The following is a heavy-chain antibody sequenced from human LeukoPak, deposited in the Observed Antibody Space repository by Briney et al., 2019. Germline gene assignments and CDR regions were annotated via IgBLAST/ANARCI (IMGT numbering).Heavy chain of an antibody. V-gene: IGHV4-59*08. CDR2: IRHSGGI. Sequence: KPSETLSLTCIVSGGSISTYYWAWIRQPPGKGLEWIVTIRHSGGINYNPSLGSRVTISLDTSKNQFSLKLSSVTAADTAVYYCANGSGGGALDIWGQGTMVTVSS. CDR1: GGSISTYY. CDR3: ANGSGGGALDI. D-gene: IGHD3-3*01. J-gene: IGHJ3*02.